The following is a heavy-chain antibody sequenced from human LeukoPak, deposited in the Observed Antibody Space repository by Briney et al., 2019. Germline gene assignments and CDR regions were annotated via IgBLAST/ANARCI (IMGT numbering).Heavy chain of an antibody. CDR2: INPNSGGT. Sequence: GASVKVSCKASGYTFTGYYMHWVRQAPGQGLEWMGWINPNSGGTNYAQKFQGRVTMTRDTSISTAYMELTRLRSDDTAVYYCARVCCLKAGYYYYMDVWGKGTTVTVSS. V-gene: IGHV1-2*02. CDR3: ARVCCLKAGYYYYMDV. CDR1: GYTFTGYY. J-gene: IGHJ6*03.